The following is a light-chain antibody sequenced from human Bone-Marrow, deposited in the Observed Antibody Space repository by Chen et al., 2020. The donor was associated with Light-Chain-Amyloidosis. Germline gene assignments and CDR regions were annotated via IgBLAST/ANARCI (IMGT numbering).Light chain of an antibody. Sequence: FMLTQPHSVSESPGKTVIISCTRSSGSIATNYVQGYQQRPGSSPTTVIYEDDQSPSGVPDRFSGSIDRSSNSASLTSSGLKTEDEADYYCQSYQGSSQGVFGGGTKLTVL. CDR1: SGSIATNY. CDR3: QSYQGSSQGV. V-gene: IGLV6-57*01. CDR2: EDD. J-gene: IGLJ3*02.